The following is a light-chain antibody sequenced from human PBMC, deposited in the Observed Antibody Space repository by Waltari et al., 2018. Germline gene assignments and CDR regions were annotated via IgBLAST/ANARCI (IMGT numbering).Light chain of an antibody. CDR3: QTWDTGILV. CDR2: LNSDGSH. CDR1: SGHSSYA. V-gene: IGLV4-69*01. Sequence: QLVLTQSPSASASLGASVKLTCTLSSGHSSYAIAWPPQQPEKGPRYLMKLNSDGSHSKGDGIPDRFSGSSSGAERYLTISSLQSEDEADYYCQTWDTGILVFGGGTKLTVL. J-gene: IGLJ3*02.